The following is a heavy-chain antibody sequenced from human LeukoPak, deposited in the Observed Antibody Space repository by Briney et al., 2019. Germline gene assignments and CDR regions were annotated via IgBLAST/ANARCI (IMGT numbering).Heavy chain of an antibody. CDR3: ARGDYDYVWGSFLSLDV. Sequence: SQTLSLTCTVSGGSISSVSYYWSWIRQPAGKGLEWIGRIYTSGSTNYNPSLKSRVTISVDTSKNQFSLKLSSVTAADTAVYYCARGDYDYVWGSFLSLDVWGQGTTVTVSS. CDR1: GGSISSVSYY. CDR2: IYTSGST. V-gene: IGHV4-61*02. D-gene: IGHD3-16*01. J-gene: IGHJ6*02.